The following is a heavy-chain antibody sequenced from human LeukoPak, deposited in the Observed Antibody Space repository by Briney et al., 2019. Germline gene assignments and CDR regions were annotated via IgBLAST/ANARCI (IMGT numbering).Heavy chain of an antibody. CDR3: ARPNYYSSGSYSIWYFDY. Sequence: GGSLRLSCKGSGYTFTNNWIGWVRQTPGKGLEWMGIIYSGDSDPRYSPSFEGQVTISVDNSITTAYLQWSSLKASDTAMYYCARPNYYSSGSYSIWYFDYWGQGTLVTVSS. V-gene: IGHV5-51*01. J-gene: IGHJ4*02. CDR1: GYTFTNNW. D-gene: IGHD3-10*01. CDR2: IYSGDSDP.